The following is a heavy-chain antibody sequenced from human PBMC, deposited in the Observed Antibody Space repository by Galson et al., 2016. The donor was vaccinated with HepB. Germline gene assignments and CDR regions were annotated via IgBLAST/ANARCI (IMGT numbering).Heavy chain of an antibody. Sequence: SETLSLTCTVSGGPITNFYWTWVRQPPGKGLEWIGYIYNSGSTNYNPSLKSRVTISVDTSKNQFSLKLSSVIAADTAVYYCASSPSGSYIRWLDPWGQGTLLTVSS. V-gene: IGHV4-59*01. D-gene: IGHD1-26*01. CDR2: IYNSGST. CDR3: ASSPSGSYIRWLDP. CDR1: GGPITNFY. J-gene: IGHJ5*02.